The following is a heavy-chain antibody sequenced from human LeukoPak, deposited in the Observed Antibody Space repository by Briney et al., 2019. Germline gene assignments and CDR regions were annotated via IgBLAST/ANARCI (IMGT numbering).Heavy chain of an antibody. Sequence: GGSLRLSCAASGFTFSISAMHWVRQAPGKGLEWVAVISYDGNNKDYADSVKGRFTISRDNSKNTLYLQMNSLRPEDTAVYYCARAVGVGRGTYFYLWGRGTLVTVSS. CDR2: ISYDGNNK. V-gene: IGHV3-30-3*01. CDR3: ARAVGVGRGTYFYL. D-gene: IGHD1-1*01. CDR1: GFTFSISA. J-gene: IGHJ2*01.